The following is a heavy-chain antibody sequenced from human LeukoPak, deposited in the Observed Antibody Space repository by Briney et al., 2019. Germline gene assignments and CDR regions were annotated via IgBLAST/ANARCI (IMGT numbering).Heavy chain of an antibody. J-gene: IGHJ4*02. CDR1: GGSISSYY. Sequence: PPETLSLTCTVSGGSISSYYWSWIRQPAGKGLEWVGRIYTSGSTNYNPSLKSRVTMSVDTSKNQFSLKLSSVTAADTAVYYCARGVDYYGSGSYLYWGQGTLVTVSS. D-gene: IGHD3-10*01. CDR3: ARGVDYYGSGSYLY. V-gene: IGHV4-4*07. CDR2: IYTSGST.